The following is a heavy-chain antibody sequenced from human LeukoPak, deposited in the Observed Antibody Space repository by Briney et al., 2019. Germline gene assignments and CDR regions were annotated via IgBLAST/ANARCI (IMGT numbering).Heavy chain of an antibody. CDR3: GRDRYYASGIFYQMDV. D-gene: IGHD3-10*01. J-gene: IGHJ6*02. CDR2: INPNSGGT. V-gene: IGHV1-2*02. CDR1: GYTFIGYY. Sequence: ASVNVSCKASGYTFIGYYMHWVRQPPGQGLEWMGWINPNSGGTDYEQKFQGRVTMTMDTSISTAYMELSRLRSDDTAVYYCGRDRYYASGIFYQMDVWGQGTTVTVSS.